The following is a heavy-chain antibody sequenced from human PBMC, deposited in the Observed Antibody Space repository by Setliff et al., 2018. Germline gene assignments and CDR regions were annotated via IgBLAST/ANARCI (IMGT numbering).Heavy chain of an antibody. CDR3: ARGDYFSYYMDD. Sequence: SETLSLTCTVSGGSISSGTYFWNWIRQHPGKGLEWIGYIYYSGNTYSNPSLKSRLTMSINTSKKQFSLTMNSMTAADTAVYYCARGDYFSYYMDDWGKGTTVTVSS. V-gene: IGHV4-31*03. CDR2: IYYSGNT. CDR1: GGSISSGTYF. J-gene: IGHJ6*03.